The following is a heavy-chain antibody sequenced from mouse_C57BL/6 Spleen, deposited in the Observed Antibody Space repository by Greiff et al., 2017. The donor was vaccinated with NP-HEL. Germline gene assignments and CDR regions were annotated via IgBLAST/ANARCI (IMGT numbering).Heavy chain of an antibody. CDR3: ARIYYGSSYTYSAMDY. CDR1: GYTFTDHP. CDR2: IYPRDGST. V-gene: IGHV1-78*01. D-gene: IGHD1-1*01. J-gene: IGHJ4*01. Sequence: VQLQQSDAELVKPGASVKISCKVSGYTFTDHPIHWMKQRPEQGLEWIGYIYPRDGSTKYNEKFKGKATLTADKSSSTAYMQLNSLTSEDSAVYFCARIYYGSSYTYSAMDYWGQGTSVTVSS.